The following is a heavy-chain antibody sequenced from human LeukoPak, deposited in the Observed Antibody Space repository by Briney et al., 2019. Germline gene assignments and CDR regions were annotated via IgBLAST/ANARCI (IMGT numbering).Heavy chain of an antibody. J-gene: IGHJ4*02. Sequence: GGSLRLSCVASGFTFTRFAMSWVRQPPGKGLEWVSAISGSGGTTYYADSVKGRFTISRDTSKSTLHLQMDSLRAEDTAVYYCAKDLRELSLYYYFDYWGQGTLVTVSS. V-gene: IGHV3-23*01. CDR2: ISGSGGTT. D-gene: IGHD3-16*02. CDR1: GFTFTRFA. CDR3: AKDLRELSLYYYFDY.